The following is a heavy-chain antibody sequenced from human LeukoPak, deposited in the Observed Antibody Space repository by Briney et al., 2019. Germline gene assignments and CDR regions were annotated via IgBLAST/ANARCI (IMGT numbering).Heavy chain of an antibody. V-gene: IGHV4-34*01. Sequence: PSETLSLTCAVYGGSFSGYYWSWIRQPPGKGLEWIGEINHSGSTNYNPSLKSRVTISVDTSKNQFSLKLSSVTAADTAVYYCATYATYYYYYMDVWGKGTTVTVSS. J-gene: IGHJ6*03. CDR2: INHSGST. CDR3: ATYATYYYYYMDV. D-gene: IGHD4-17*01. CDR1: GGSFSGYY.